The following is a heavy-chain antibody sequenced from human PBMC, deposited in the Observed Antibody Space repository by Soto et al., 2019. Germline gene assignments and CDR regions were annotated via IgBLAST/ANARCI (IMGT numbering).Heavy chain of an antibody. D-gene: IGHD2-21*02. CDR3: ACGGHVGVVTAAFDY. CDR1: GNTFSTYD. Sequence: VQLLQSGAEVKKPGASVKVSCKASGNTFSTYDIHWVRQAPGQGLEWMGTINPSGGHTTYAQKFLGRVTMTRDTSTSTLYMELTRRRSEDTAVYYCACGGHVGVVTAAFDYWGQGTLVTVSS. J-gene: IGHJ4*02. CDR2: INPSGGHT. V-gene: IGHV1-46*03.